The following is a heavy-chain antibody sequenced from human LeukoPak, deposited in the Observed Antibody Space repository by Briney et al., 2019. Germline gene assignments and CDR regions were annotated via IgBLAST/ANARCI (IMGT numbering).Heavy chain of an antibody. D-gene: IGHD3-16*01. V-gene: IGHV1-8*01. CDR2: MNPNSGNT. Sequence: GASVKVSCKASGYTFTSYDINWVRQATGQGLEWMGWMNPNSGNTGYAQKFQGRVTMTRNTSISTAYMELSSLRSEDTAVYYCASLAGGSYYYGMDVWGQGTTVTVSS. J-gene: IGHJ6*02. CDR1: GYTFTSYD. CDR3: ASLAGGSYYYGMDV.